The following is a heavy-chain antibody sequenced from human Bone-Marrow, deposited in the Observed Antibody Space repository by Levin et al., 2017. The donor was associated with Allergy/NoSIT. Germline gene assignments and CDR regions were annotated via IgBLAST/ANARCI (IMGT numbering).Heavy chain of an antibody. CDR3: ARDQGITGDYDY. CDR1: GFAFSDYY. CDR2: ITIGNSV. V-gene: IGHV3-11*01. D-gene: IGHD3-3*01. Sequence: PGESLKISCAASGFAFSDYYMSWIRQAPGKGLEWISYITIGNSVYYADSVKGRFTISRDNSKNSVFLQLNSLRPEDTAIYYCARDQGITGDYDYWGQGTLVTVSS. J-gene: IGHJ4*02.